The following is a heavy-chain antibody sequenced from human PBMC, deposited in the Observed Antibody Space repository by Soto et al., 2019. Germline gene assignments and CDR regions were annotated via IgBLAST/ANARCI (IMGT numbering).Heavy chain of an antibody. CDR2: VSDSGKT. V-gene: IGHV4-59*01. CDR1: GGSIRGYY. CDR3: ARGRGTWSIAVLNWFDP. J-gene: IGHJ5*02. D-gene: IGHD6-6*01. Sequence: QVQLQESGPRLVKPSETLSLNCTVSGGSIRGYYWTWIRQSPGRGLEWLGFVSDSGKTDSDASLKGRLAISLDTSRSQFSLRLTSVTAADTARYYCARGRGTWSIAVLNWFDPWGQGTLVTVSS.